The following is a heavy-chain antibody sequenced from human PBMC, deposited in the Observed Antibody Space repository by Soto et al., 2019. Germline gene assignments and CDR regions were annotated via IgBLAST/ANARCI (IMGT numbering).Heavy chain of an antibody. CDR2: IYWDDDK. Sequence: QITLKESGPTLVKPTHNLTLTCTFSVFSLSNSGVGVGWIRQPPGKALEWLALIYWDDDKRYSPSLKSRLTITKDTSKYQAVLTMTNTDPVDTATYYCAHRRGPAVTIFGVVITNWFDPWGQGTLVTVSS. J-gene: IGHJ5*02. V-gene: IGHV2-5*02. CDR3: AHRRGPAVTIFGVVITNWFDP. D-gene: IGHD3-3*01. CDR1: VFSLSNSGVG.